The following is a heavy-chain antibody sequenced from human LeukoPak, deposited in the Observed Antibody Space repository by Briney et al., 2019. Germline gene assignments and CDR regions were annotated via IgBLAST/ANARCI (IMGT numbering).Heavy chain of an antibody. D-gene: IGHD3-22*01. CDR3: ARSYSSSGYHDY. Sequence: SETLSLTCTVSGGSISSYYWSWIRQPPGKGLEWIGYIYYSGSTNYNPSLKSRVTISVDTSKNQFSLKLSSVTAADTAVYYCARSYSSSGYHDYWGQGTLVTVSS. CDR2: IYYSGST. CDR1: GGSISSYY. J-gene: IGHJ4*02. V-gene: IGHV4-59*01.